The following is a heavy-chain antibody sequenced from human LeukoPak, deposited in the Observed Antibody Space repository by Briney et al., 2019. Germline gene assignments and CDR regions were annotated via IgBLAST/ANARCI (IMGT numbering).Heavy chain of an antibody. Sequence: NPSETLSLTCTVSGGSISSHYWTWIRQSPVRGLEWIGDISNSGSTSYNPSLKSRVTISIDTSKNQFSLKLSSVTAADTAVYYCGRDALVGYFSYYYMDVWGKGTTVTVSS. CDR2: ISNSGST. J-gene: IGHJ6*03. CDR1: GGSISSHY. CDR3: GRDALVGYFSYYYMDV. D-gene: IGHD2-15*01. V-gene: IGHV4-59*11.